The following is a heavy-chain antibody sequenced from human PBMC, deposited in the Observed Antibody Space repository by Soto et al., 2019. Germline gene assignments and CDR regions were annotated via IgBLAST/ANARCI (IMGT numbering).Heavy chain of an antibody. J-gene: IGHJ4*02. CDR1: GFTFSSYG. Sequence: QVHLVESGGGVVQPGGSLRLSCAASGFTFSSYGMHWVRQAPGKGLEWVAVISYDGTNEFYADSVKGRFTISRDNSKNTLFLQMPSLRGEDTAVYYCAKRVVGVKDYDEIWGSHRWEDYWCQGTLVTVSS. CDR3: AKRVVGVKDYDEIWGSHRWEDY. CDR2: ISYDGTNE. V-gene: IGHV3-30*18. D-gene: IGHD3-16*02.